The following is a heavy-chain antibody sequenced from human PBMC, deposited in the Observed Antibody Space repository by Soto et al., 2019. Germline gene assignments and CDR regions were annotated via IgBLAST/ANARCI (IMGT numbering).Heavy chain of an antibody. CDR3: ATHPGGGGY. CDR2: IYSGGYT. CDR1: GFTVSNNY. V-gene: IGHV3-53*01. Sequence: EVQLVESGGGLIQPGGSLRLSCAVSGFTVSNNYMSWVRQAPGKGLEGVSVIYSGGYTAYGDSVKGRFTISRDNSKNTLVLQRNRPSAAAPAVYCWATHPGGGGYWGQGTLVTVSS. D-gene: IGHD3-10*01. J-gene: IGHJ4*02.